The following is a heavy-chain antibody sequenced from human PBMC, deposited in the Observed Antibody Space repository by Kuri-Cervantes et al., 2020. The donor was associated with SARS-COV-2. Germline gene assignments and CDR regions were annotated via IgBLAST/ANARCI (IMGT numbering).Heavy chain of an antibody. CDR2: INWNGGST. V-gene: IGHV3-20*04. CDR3: ARDWDDYGDYGFDY. CDR1: GFTFDDYV. Sequence: GESLKISCAASGFTFDDYVMSWVRQAPGKGLEWVSGINWNGGSTGYADSVKGRFTISRDNSKNTLYLQMNSLRAEDTAVYYCARDWDDYGDYGFDYWGQGTLVTVSS. J-gene: IGHJ4*02. D-gene: IGHD4-17*01.